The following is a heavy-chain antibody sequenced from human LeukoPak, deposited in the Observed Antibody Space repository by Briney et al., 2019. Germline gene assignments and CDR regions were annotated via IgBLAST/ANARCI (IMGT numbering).Heavy chain of an antibody. CDR3: AEDSVAGFDY. CDR2: ISYDGSNK. D-gene: IGHD6-19*01. Sequence: TGGSLRLSCAASGFTFSSYGMHWVRQAPGKGLEWVAVISYDGSNKYYADSVKGRFTISRDNSKNTLYLQMNSLRAEDTAVYYCAEDSVAGFDYWGQGTLVTVSS. J-gene: IGHJ4*02. CDR1: GFTFSSYG. V-gene: IGHV3-30*18.